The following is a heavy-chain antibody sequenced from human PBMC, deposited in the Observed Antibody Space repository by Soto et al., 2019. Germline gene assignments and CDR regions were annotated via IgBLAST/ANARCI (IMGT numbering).Heavy chain of an antibody. CDR3: ARGKGMEENYYYHGMDV. J-gene: IGHJ6*02. CDR1: GYSFTTYA. V-gene: IGHV1-3*01. CDR2: INGGNGNT. Sequence: QVQVVQSGAEVKKPGASVKISCKASGYSFTTYAMHWVRQAPGQSLKWMAWINGGNGNTKYSQKFQDRVTITRDTSANIAYMELSSLRSEDSAVYYCARGKGMEENYYYHGMDVWGQGTTVSVSS. D-gene: IGHD1-1*01.